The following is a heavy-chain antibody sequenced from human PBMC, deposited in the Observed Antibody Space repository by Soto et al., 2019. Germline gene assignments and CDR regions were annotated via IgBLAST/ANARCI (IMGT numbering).Heavy chain of an antibody. V-gene: IGHV3-33*01. D-gene: IGHD1-26*01. CDR2: IYYDGRNK. Sequence: QVQLVESGGGVVKPGRSLRLSCAASGFTFNTYGMHWVRQAPGKGLEWVAVIYYDGRNKYYADSVNGRFTISRDNSKNTLNLQMNSLRVEDTAVYYCARDLGELWPSVGGYWGQGTLVTVSS. J-gene: IGHJ4*02. CDR1: GFTFNTYG. CDR3: ARDLGELWPSVGGY.